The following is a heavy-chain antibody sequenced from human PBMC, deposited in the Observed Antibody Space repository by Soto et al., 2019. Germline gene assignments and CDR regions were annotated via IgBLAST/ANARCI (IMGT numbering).Heavy chain of an antibody. CDR3: AKHDSLNY. V-gene: IGHV3-74*01. CDR1: GFTFSSYW. CDR2: INSDASIT. J-gene: IGHJ4*02. D-gene: IGHD2-21*01. Sequence: EVQLVESGGGLAQPGGSMRLSCAASGFTFSSYWMHWVRQAPGKGLVWVSHINSDASITSYADSVKGRFTISRDNAKNTLYLQMNSLTAEDTAVYYCAKHDSLNYWGQETLVTVSS.